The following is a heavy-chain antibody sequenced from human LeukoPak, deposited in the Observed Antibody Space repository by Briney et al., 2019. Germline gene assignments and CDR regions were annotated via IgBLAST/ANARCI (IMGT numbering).Heavy chain of an antibody. V-gene: IGHV3-48*01. CDR1: GFTFSSYS. Sequence: GGSLRLSCAASGFTFSSYSMNWVRQAPGKGLEWVSYISSSSSTIYYADSVKGRFTISRDNAKNSLYLQMNSLRAEDTAVYYCARGPWRFGELPYYYYMDVWGKGTTVTISS. CDR3: ARGPWRFGELPYYYYMDV. D-gene: IGHD3-10*01. J-gene: IGHJ6*03. CDR2: ISSSSSTI.